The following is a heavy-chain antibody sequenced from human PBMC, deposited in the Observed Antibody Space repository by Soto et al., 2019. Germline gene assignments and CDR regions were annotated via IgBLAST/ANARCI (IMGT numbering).Heavy chain of an antibody. V-gene: IGHV1-8*01. D-gene: IGHD6-19*01. J-gene: IGHJ3*02. Sequence: QVQLVQSGAEVKRSGASVRISCKASGYTFNRHDINWVRQATGQGPEWIGWMNPNSGNTGYAQKFQGRVTMTRDSSITTAYMDLSSRTSEDTAIYYCAREGLYGSIQDNTFDIWGQGTMVSVSS. CDR2: MNPNSGNT. CDR3: AREGLYGSIQDNTFDI. CDR1: GYTFNRHD.